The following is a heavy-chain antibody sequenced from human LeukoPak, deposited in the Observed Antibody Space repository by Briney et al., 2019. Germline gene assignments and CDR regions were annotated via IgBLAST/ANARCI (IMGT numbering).Heavy chain of an antibody. Sequence: GGSLRLSCVASGXTFRSYVLSWVRQAPGKGLEWVSALSGSGESTYYADAVKGRFTISRDNSKNTVHLQMNGLRAEDTAVYHCAKVTYDYVWGSYENWGQGTLVTVSS. J-gene: IGHJ4*02. V-gene: IGHV3-23*01. CDR3: AKVTYDYVWGSYEN. D-gene: IGHD3-16*01. CDR1: GXTFRSYV. CDR2: LSGSGEST.